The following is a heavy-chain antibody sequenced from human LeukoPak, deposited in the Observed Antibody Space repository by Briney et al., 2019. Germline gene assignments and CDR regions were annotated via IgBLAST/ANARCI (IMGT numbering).Heavy chain of an antibody. CDR3: ARDYYDSSGYFKRARPGAYTAFDI. Sequence: ASAKVSCKASGYTSTSYYMHWVRQAPGQGLEWMGIINPSGGSTSYAQKFQGRVTMTRDTSTSTVYMELSSLRSEDTAVYYCARDYYDSSGYFKRARPGAYTAFDIWGQGTMVTVSS. D-gene: IGHD3-22*01. V-gene: IGHV1-46*01. CDR1: GYTSTSYY. J-gene: IGHJ3*02. CDR2: INPSGGST.